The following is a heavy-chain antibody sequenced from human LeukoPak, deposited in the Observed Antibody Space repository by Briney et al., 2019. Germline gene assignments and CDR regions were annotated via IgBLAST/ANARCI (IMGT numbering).Heavy chain of an antibody. CDR2: ISYDGSNK. Sequence: GGSLRLSCAASGFTFSSYSMNWVRQAPGKGLEWVAVISYDGSNKYYADSVKGRFTISRDNSKNTLYLQMNSLRAEDTAVYYCAKDLWHKDSSGCLDYWGQGTLVTVSS. CDR3: AKDLWHKDSSGCLDY. D-gene: IGHD6-19*01. J-gene: IGHJ4*02. V-gene: IGHV3-30*18. CDR1: GFTFSSYS.